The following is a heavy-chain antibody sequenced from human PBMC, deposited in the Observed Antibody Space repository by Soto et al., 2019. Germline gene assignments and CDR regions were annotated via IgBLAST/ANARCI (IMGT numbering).Heavy chain of an antibody. CDR2: ISYDGSNK. V-gene: IGHV3-30*03. CDR3: ARDPKTSGGQHWAFNYFDS. J-gene: IGHJ4*02. D-gene: IGHD7-27*01. CDR1: GFTFISYG. Sequence: GGSLRLSCAASGFTFISYGMHWVRQAPGKGLEWVAVISYDGSNKFYADSVKGRFTISRDNSKSTLYLQVDSLRPEDAAVYYCARDPKTSGGQHWAFNYFDSWGQGTLVTVSS.